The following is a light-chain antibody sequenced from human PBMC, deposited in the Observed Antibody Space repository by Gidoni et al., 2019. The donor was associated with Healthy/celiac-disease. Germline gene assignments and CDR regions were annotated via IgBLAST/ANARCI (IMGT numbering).Light chain of an antibody. CDR2: GAS. CDR1: QSVSSD. Sequence: ELVMTQSPATLSVSPGERATLSCRASQSVSSDLAWYQQKPGQAPRLLIYGASTRATRIPARFSGSGSGTEFTLTISSLQSEDFAVYYCQQYNNRYTFGQGTKLEIK. V-gene: IGKV3-15*01. J-gene: IGKJ2*01. CDR3: QQYNNRYT.